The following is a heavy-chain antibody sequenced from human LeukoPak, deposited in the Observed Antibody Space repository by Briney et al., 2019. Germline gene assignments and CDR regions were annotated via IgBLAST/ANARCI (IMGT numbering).Heavy chain of an antibody. CDR1: GFTFSGSA. Sequence: GGSLRLSCAASGFTFSGSAMHWVRQAAGKGLEWVGRIRSKPHSFATAYAASVKGRFTISRDDSKNMAYLQMNSLKTEDTAVYYCTRHGGRDYYDSTEDAFDIWGQGTMVTVSS. J-gene: IGHJ3*02. V-gene: IGHV3-73*01. D-gene: IGHD3-22*01. CDR3: TRHGGRDYYDSTEDAFDI. CDR2: IRSKPHSFAT.